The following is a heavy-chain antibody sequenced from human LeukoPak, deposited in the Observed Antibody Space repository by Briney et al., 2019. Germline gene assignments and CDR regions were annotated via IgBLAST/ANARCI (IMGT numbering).Heavy chain of an antibody. CDR2: ISGSGGST. V-gene: IGHV3-23*01. J-gene: IGHJ4*02. Sequence: PGGSLRLSCAASGFTFSSYAMSWVRQAPGKGLEGGSAISGSGGSTYYADSVKGRFTISRDNSKNTMYLQMNSLRAEDTAVYYCAKGAYYYDSSGSVYGGQGTLVTVSS. CDR1: GFTFSSYA. D-gene: IGHD3-22*01. CDR3: AKGAYYYDSSGSVY.